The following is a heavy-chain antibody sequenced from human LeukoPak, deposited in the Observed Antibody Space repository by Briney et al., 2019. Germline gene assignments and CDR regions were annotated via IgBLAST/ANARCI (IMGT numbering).Heavy chain of an antibody. J-gene: IGHJ5*02. CDR2: IHYSGST. D-gene: IGHD6-13*01. CDR3: AREASSSWDNWFDP. CDR1: GGSISSLIYY. V-gene: IGHV4-39*07. Sequence: SETLSLTCTVSGGSISSLIYYWGWIRQPPGKGLEWIGSIHYSGSTYYSPSLKSRVTISVDTSRNQFSLKLTSVTAADTAVYYCAREASSSWDNWFDPWGQGTLVTVSS.